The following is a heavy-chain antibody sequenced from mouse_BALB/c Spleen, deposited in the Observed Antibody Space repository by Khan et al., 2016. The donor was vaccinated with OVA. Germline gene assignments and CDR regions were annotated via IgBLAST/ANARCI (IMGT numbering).Heavy chain of an antibody. D-gene: IGHD2-10*01. V-gene: IGHV2-6-1*01. Sequence: QMQLKQSGPGLVAPSQSLSITCTISGFSLTNYGVHWVRQPPGKGLEWLVLMWSDGSTTYNSALKSRLTISKDNSKSQVFLKMNSLQTDDTAMYFCARQPYYHYNVMDYGGQGTSVTVSS. CDR1: GFSLTNYG. CDR3: ARQPYYHYNVMDY. CDR2: MWSDGST. J-gene: IGHJ4*01.